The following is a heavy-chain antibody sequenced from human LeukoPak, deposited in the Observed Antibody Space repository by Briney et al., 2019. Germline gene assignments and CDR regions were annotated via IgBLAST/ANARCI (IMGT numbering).Heavy chain of an antibody. J-gene: IGHJ4*02. V-gene: IGHV4-61*02. CDR1: GGSISSGSYY. D-gene: IGHD2-2*01. CDR2: IYTSGST. Sequence: SETLSLTCTVSGGSISSGSYYWSWIRQPAGKGLEWIGRIYTSGSTNYNPSLKSRVIISVDTSKNQFSLKLSSVTAADTAVYYCASFYCSSTSCFDYWGQGTLVTVSS. CDR3: ASFYCSSTSCFDY.